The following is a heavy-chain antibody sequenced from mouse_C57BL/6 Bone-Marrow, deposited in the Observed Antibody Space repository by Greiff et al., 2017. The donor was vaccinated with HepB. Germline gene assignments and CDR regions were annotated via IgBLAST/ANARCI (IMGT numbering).Heavy chain of an antibody. CDR2: INPNNGGT. CDR3: AREGVRRGNGFAY. D-gene: IGHD2-14*01. Sequence: VQLKESGPELVKPGASVKIPCKASGYTFTDYNMDWVKQSHGKSLEWIGDINPNNGGTIYNQKFKGKATLTVDKSSSTAYMELRSLTSEDTAVYYCAREGVRRGNGFAYWGQGTLVTVSA. V-gene: IGHV1-18*01. CDR1: GYTFTDYN. J-gene: IGHJ3*01.